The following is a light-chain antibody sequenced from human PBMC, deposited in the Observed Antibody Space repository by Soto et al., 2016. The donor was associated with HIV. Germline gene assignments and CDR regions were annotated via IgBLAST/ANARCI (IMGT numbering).Light chain of an antibody. J-gene: IGKJ1*01. Sequence: DIVTTQSPLSLPVTPGEAASISCRSSQSLLHTDGKTHLYWYFQKPGLSPQLLIYAASNRFSGVSPKFADGGSGTHFTLTISRVDVEDVGFYYCMQTVQLPWTFGQGTRVEI. CDR3: MQTVQLPWT. V-gene: IGKV2D-29*02. CDR1: QSLLHTDGKTH. CDR2: AAS.